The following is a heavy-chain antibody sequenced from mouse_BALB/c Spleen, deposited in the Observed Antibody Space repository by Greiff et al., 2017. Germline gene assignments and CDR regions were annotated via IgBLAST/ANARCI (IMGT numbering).Heavy chain of an antibody. D-gene: IGHD6-1*01. V-gene: IGHV14-1*02. CDR3: ASRSLWFAY. CDR1: GFNIKDYY. Sequence: VQLQQSGAELVRSGASVKLSCTASGFNIKDYYMHWVKQRPEQGLEWIGWIDPENGNTIYDPKFQGKASITADTSSNTAYLQLSSLTSEDTAVYYCASRSLWFAYWGQGTLVTVSA. J-gene: IGHJ3*01. CDR2: IDPENGNT.